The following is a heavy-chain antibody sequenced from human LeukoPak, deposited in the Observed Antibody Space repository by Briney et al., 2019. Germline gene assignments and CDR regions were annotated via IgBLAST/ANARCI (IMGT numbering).Heavy chain of an antibody. CDR2: INHSGST. D-gene: IGHD5-24*01. CDR3: ARFAKWQQFSIQYYFDY. V-gene: IGHV4-34*01. Sequence: SETLSLTCAVYGGSFSGYYWSWIRQPPGKGLEWIGEINHSGSTNYNPSLKSRVTISVDTSKNQFSLKLSSVTAADTAVYYCARFAKWQQFSIQYYFDYWGQGTLVTVSS. CDR1: GGSFSGYY. J-gene: IGHJ4*02.